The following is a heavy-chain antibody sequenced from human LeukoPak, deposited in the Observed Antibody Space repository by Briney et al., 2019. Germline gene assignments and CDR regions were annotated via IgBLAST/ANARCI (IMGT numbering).Heavy chain of an antibody. CDR1: SGSITSSKW. D-gene: IGHD3-16*01. Sequence: PSETLSLTCAVSSGSITSSKWWSWVRQSPEKGLEWIGEIYHSGATNYNPSLKSRVTMSVDKSKNQFSLNLTSVTAADTAVYYCASGSHAVTTHFDYWGQGTLVTVSS. V-gene: IGHV4-4*02. J-gene: IGHJ4*02. CDR2: IYHSGAT. CDR3: ASGSHAVTTHFDY.